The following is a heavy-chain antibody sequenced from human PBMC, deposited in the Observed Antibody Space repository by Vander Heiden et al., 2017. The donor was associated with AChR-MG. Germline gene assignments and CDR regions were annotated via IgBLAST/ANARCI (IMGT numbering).Heavy chain of an antibody. CDR1: GGTSSSGA. J-gene: IGHJ6*02. V-gene: IGHV1-69*18. Sequence: QVQLEQSGAEVQKPRSSAKAFCKASGGTSSSGASSWGRQAPGQGLKWMGRIIPIFGTANYAQKCQGRVTITADESTSTAYMELSSLRSEDTAVYYCGIVVVISSYYYYGMDVWGQGTTVTVSS. CDR2: IIPIFGTA. D-gene: IGHD3-22*01. CDR3: GIVVVISSYYYYGMDV.